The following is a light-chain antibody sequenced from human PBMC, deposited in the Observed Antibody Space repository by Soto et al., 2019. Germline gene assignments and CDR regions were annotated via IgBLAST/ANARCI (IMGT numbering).Light chain of an antibody. J-gene: IGKJ5*01. CDR2: GAS. CDR1: QSVSSSY. CDR3: QHFRA. Sequence: VLTQCPATVSLSPVERDTLSCRASQSVSSSYVAWYQQKRGQAPRLLMYGASSRATGIPDRFSGSGSGTDFTLTISRLEPEDFVLYYCQHFRAFGQGTRLEIK. V-gene: IGKV3-20*01.